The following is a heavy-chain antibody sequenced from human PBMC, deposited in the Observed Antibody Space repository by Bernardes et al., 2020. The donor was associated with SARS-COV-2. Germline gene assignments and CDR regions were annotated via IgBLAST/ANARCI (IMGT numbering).Heavy chain of an antibody. CDR2: INSDASST. V-gene: IGHV3-74*01. CDR3: ARGVYPPAGMDV. CDR1: GFTFSSYC. Sequence: RGSMRLSCAASGFTFSSYCMHCVRQAPGKGLVWVSRINSDASSTSYADSVKGRFTISRDNAKNTLYLQMNSLRAEDTAVYYCARGVYPPAGMDVWGQGTTVTVSS. J-gene: IGHJ6*02.